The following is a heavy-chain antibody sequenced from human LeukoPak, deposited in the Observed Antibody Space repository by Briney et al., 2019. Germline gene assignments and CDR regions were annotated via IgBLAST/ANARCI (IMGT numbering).Heavy chain of an antibody. V-gene: IGHV4-30-2*01. D-gene: IGHD3-10*01. CDR1: GGSISSGGYS. CDR3: ARSTMVRGAVAFDY. Sequence: SQTLSLTCAVSGGSISSGGYSWSWIRQPPGKGLEWIGYIYHSGSTYYNPSLKSRVTISVDRSKNQFSLKLSSVTAADTAVYYCARSTMVRGAVAFDYWGQGTPVTVSS. CDR2: IYHSGST. J-gene: IGHJ4*02.